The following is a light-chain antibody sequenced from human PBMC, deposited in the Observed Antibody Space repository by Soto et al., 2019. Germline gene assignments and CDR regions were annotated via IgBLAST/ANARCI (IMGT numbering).Light chain of an antibody. CDR1: QSISSW. Sequence: DIQMTQSPSTLSASVGDRVTITCRASQSISSWLAWYQQKPGKAPKLLIYDASSLESGVPSRFSGSGSGTEVTLTISSLQPDDFAPYYCQQYNSYSPVTFGQGTRLEIK. CDR3: QQYNSYSPVT. CDR2: DAS. V-gene: IGKV1-5*01. J-gene: IGKJ5*01.